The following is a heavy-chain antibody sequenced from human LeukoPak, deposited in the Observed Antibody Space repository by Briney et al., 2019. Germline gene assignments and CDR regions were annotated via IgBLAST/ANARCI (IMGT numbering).Heavy chain of an antibody. CDR2: ISSSSNTI. Sequence: GGSLRLSCAASGFTFSSYGMHWVRQAPGKGLEWVSYISSSSNTIYNADSVKGRFTISRDNAKNSLYLQMSSLRAEDTAVYYCARDSVYGMDVWGQGTTVTVSS. V-gene: IGHV3-48*04. J-gene: IGHJ6*02. CDR1: GFTFSSYG. CDR3: ARDSVYGMDV.